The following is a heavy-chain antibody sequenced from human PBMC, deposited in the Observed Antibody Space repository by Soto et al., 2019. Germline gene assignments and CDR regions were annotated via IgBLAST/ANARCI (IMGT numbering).Heavy chain of an antibody. J-gene: IGHJ4*02. CDR2: ISGNGGST. CDR1: GFTFSSCA. D-gene: IGHD3-22*01. CDR3: AKVVCDGNDYYDF. V-gene: IGHV3-23*01. Sequence: EVQLLESGGGLVQPGGSLRLSCAASGFTFSSCAMGWVRQAPGKGLEWVSGISGNGGSTYYADSVKGRFTISGDTSKNTLYLQMDSLGAEDTAIYYCAKVVCDGNDYYDFWGQGTLVTVSS.